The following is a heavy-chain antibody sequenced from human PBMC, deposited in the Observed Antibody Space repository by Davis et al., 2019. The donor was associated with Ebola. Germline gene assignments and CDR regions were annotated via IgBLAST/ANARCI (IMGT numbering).Heavy chain of an antibody. D-gene: IGHD6-13*01. CDR3: ARMAAAGTKLDV. J-gene: IGHJ6*02. CDR1: GYTFTSYG. Sequence: ASVKVSCKASGYTFTSYGISWVRQAPRQGLEWKGWISTYNGNTNVAQKLQGRVTMTTDTSTSSAYMELRSLRSDDTAVYYCARMAAAGTKLDVWGQGTTVTVSS. V-gene: IGHV1-18*04. CDR2: ISTYNGNT.